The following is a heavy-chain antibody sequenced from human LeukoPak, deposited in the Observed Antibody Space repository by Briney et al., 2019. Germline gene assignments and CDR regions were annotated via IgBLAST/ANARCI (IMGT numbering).Heavy chain of an antibody. CDR1: GGSFSGYY. V-gene: IGHV4-34*01. Sequence: SETLSLTCAVYGGSFSGYYWSWIRQPPGKGLEWIGEINHSGSTNYNPSLKSRINISVDTSKNQFSLKLSSVTAADTAVYYCARGAGYSSSWYEWWRYYGMDVWGQGTTVTVSS. CDR2: INHSGST. D-gene: IGHD6-13*01. CDR3: ARGAGYSSSWYEWWRYYGMDV. J-gene: IGHJ6*02.